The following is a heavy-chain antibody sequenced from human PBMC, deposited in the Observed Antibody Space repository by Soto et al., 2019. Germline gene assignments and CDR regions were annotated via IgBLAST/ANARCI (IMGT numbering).Heavy chain of an antibody. D-gene: IGHD2-21*01. CDR3: ASGNCGYVCYHDY. CDR1: GYTFTSYL. V-gene: IGHV1-3*04. J-gene: IGHJ4*02. CDR2: INTGNGDT. Sequence: ASVKVSCKPSGYTFTSYLIYLVRQAPGQRLEWMGWINTGNGDTKYSQKFQGRVTITRDTSASTAYMELSSLTSEDTAVYYCASGNCGYVCYHDYWGQGTLVTV.